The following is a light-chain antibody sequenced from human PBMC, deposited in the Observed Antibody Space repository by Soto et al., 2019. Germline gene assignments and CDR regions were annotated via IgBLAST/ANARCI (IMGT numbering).Light chain of an antibody. J-gene: IGKJ1*01. CDR1: EGSNIY. CDR3: LQHNSYPPT. CDR2: GAT. Sequence: ETQMTLSPPSLSASVGDRVHIVCRASEGSNIYLAWFQQKPGKAPKSLIYGATSLQRGVPSRFSGSGSGTEFTLTISSLQPEDFATYYCLQHNSYPPTFGQGTKVDI. V-gene: IGKV1-16*01.